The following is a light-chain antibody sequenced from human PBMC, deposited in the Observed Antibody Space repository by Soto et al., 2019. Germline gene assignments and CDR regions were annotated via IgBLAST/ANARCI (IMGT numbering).Light chain of an antibody. CDR2: SNN. Sequence: QSVLPQSPSASGTPGQRVTISCSGSNSNIGSNTVNWYQQLPKTAPKLLIYSNNQRPSGVPDRFSGSKSGTSASLAISGLQSEDEADYYCAAWDDSLNGLVFGGGTKLTVL. V-gene: IGLV1-44*01. CDR3: AAWDDSLNGLV. CDR1: NSNIGSNT. J-gene: IGLJ2*01.